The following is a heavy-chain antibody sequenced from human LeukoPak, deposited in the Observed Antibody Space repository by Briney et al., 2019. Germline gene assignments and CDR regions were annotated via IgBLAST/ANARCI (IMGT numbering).Heavy chain of an antibody. CDR3: ARVSGYSYGSFDY. V-gene: IGHV3-21*01. CDR1: GFTFSSYS. Sequence: GGSLRLSCAASGFTFSSYSMNWVRQAPGKGLEWVSSISSSSSYIYYADSVKGRFTISRDNAKNSLYLQMNSLRAEDTAVYYCARVSGYSYGSFDYWGQGTLVTVSS. J-gene: IGHJ4*02. D-gene: IGHD5-18*01. CDR2: ISSSSSYI.